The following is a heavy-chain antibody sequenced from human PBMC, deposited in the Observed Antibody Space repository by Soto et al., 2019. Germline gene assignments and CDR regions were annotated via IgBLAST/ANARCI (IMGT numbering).Heavy chain of an antibody. CDR1: GFTFSSYG. V-gene: IGHV3-33*01. CDR3: ARDGDYGGNSWLYY. D-gene: IGHD4-17*01. CDR2: IWYDGSNK. J-gene: IGHJ4*02. Sequence: QVQLVESGGGVVQPGRSLRLSCAASGFTFSSYGMHWVRQAPGKGLEWVAVIWYDGSNKYYAESVKGRFTISRDNSKNTLYLQMNSLRAEDTAVYYCARDGDYGGNSWLYYWGQGTLVTVSS.